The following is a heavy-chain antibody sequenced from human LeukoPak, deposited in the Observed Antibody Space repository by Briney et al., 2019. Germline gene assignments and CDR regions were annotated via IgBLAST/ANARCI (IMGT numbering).Heavy chain of an antibody. CDR1: GFTFSNTW. V-gene: IGHV3-7*01. CDR3: PRDQSESLDY. Sequence: GGSLRLSCAASGFTFSNTWMAWVRQAPGKGLEWVANINQDASTKHYVDSVKGRFTISRDNDKNSLYLQMNPLRAEDTAVYYCPRDQSESLDYWGQGTLVTVSS. J-gene: IGHJ4*02. CDR2: INQDASTK.